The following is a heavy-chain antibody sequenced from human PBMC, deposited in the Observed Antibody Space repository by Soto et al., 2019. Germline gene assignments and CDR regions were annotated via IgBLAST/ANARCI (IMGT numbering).Heavy chain of an antibody. CDR1: GGSISSYY. Sequence: SETLSLTCTVSGGSISSYYWSWIRQPAGKGLEWIGRISTTETTNYNPSLKSRVSMSLDTSKSQVSLKLSSVTAADAAVYYCAGNIAAAGRRYYGMDVWGQGTTVTVSS. CDR2: ISTTETT. V-gene: IGHV4-4*07. J-gene: IGHJ6*02. CDR3: AGNIAAAGRRYYGMDV. D-gene: IGHD6-13*01.